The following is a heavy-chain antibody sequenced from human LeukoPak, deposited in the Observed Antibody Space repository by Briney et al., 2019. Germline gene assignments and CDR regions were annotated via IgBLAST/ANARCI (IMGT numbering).Heavy chain of an antibody. CDR1: GGSFSGYY. CDR2: ITHSGST. CDR3: ARGNLGGTYFSPQYFQD. V-gene: IGHV4-34*01. Sequence: PSETLSLTCGVYGGSFSGYYWSWIRQPPGKGLEWIGEITHSGSTNYNPSLKSRVTISADTSKDQFSLKLSSVTAADTAVYYCARGNLGGTYFSPQYFQDWGQGTLVTVSS. D-gene: IGHD1-26*01. J-gene: IGHJ1*01.